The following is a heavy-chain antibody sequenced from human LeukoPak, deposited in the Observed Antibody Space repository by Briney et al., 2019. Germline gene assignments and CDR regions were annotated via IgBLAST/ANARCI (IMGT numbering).Heavy chain of an antibody. V-gene: IGHV1-69*04. Sequence: SVKVSCKASGGTFSSYAISWVRQAPGQGLEWMGRIIPILGIANYAQKFQGRVTADKSTSTAYMELISLRSEDTAVYYCVTPPRRIAAAGTGLGLDYWGQGTLVTVSS. J-gene: IGHJ4*02. D-gene: IGHD6-13*01. CDR2: IIPILGIA. CDR1: GGTFSSYA. CDR3: VTPPRRIAAAGTGLGLDY.